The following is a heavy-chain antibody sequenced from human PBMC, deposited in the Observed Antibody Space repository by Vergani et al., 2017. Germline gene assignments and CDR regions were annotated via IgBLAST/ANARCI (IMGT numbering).Heavy chain of an antibody. V-gene: IGHV4-61*02. Sequence: QVKLQESGPGLLKPSQTLSLTCTVSGESIRSGSHYWSWIRKPAGKGPDWIGHIHTGGSTDLNPSFKSRVSISVDTSKSQFSLKLNSVTVADTAVYYCARSRPYCTSGSCPAIWGQGTLVTVSS. J-gene: IGHJ4*02. D-gene: IGHD2-15*01. CDR3: ARSRPYCTSGSCPAI. CDR1: GESIRSGSHY. CDR2: IHTGGST.